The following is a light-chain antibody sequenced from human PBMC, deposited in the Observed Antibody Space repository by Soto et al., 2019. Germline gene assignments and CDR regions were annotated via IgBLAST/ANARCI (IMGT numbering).Light chain of an antibody. J-gene: IGKJ5*01. CDR2: GAS. CDR1: QSVSNF. CDR3: QQYGSSHFT. Sequence: ETVMTQSPATLSVSPGERATLSCRASQSVSNFLAWYQQKPGQAPRLLIYGASSRATGIPDRFSGSGSGTDFTPTISRLEAADFAVYYCQQYGSSHFTFGQGTRLEIK. V-gene: IGKV3-20*01.